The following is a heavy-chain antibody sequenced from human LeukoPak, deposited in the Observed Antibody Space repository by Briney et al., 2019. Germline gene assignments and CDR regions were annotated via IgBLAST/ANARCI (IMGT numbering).Heavy chain of an antibody. CDR2: ISSSSSTI. CDR3: AKVRSYYNPPSDY. D-gene: IGHD3-10*01. J-gene: IGHJ4*02. V-gene: IGHV3-48*01. CDR1: GFTFSSYS. Sequence: GGSLRLSCAASGFTFSSYSMNWVRQAPGKGLEWVSYISSSSSTIYYADSVKGRFTISRDNSKNTLYLQMNSLRAEDTAVYYCAKVRSYYNPPSDYWGQGTLVTVSS.